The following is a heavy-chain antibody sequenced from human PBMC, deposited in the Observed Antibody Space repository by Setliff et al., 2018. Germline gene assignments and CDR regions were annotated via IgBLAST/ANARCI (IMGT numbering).Heavy chain of an antibody. CDR2: IYHSGSA. D-gene: IGHD1-26*01. J-gene: IGHJ3*02. CDR3: AREVGTSTSSDAFDI. V-gene: IGHV4-30-4*08. Sequence: SETLSLTCTVSGDSISSGDYFWSWIRQPPGKGLEWIAYIYHSGSAYYNPSLKSRVTMSVDTSKNQFSLHLTSVTAADTAVYYCAREVGTSTSSDAFDIWGQGMMVPSPQ. CDR1: GDSISSGDYF.